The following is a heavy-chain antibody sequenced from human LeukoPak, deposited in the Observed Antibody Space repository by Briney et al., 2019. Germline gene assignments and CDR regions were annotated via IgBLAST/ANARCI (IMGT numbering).Heavy chain of an antibody. D-gene: IGHD3-22*01. CDR2: ISAYNGNT. CDR3: ARVNRPLGYYYDSSGYRGYDAFDI. J-gene: IGHJ3*02. V-gene: IGHV1-18*01. Sequence: ASVKVSCKASGGTFSSYAISWVRQAPGQGLEWMGWISAYNGNTNYAQKLQGRVTMTTDTSTSTAYMELRSLRSDDTAVYYCARVNRPLGYYYDSSGYRGYDAFDIWGQGTMVTVSS. CDR1: GGTFSSYA.